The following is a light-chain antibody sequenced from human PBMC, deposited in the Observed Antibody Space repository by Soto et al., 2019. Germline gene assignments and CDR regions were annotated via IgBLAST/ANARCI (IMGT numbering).Light chain of an antibody. CDR2: EGS. CDR3: CSFAAGSTPYV. Sequence: QSVLTQPASVSGSPGQSITISCTGTSSDVGNYNLVSWYQHHPGKAPKLMIYEGSKRPSGVSNRFSGSKSGNTASLTISGLQAEDEADYYCCSFAAGSTPYVFGTGPRSPS. V-gene: IGLV2-23*01. J-gene: IGLJ1*01. CDR1: SSDVGNYNL.